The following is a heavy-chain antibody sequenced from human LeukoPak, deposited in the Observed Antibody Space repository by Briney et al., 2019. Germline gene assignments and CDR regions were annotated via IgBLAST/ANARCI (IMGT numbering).Heavy chain of an antibody. D-gene: IGHD1-26*01. J-gene: IGHJ4*02. CDR3: AKYSGTYYGMDYFDS. Sequence: GGSRRLSCAASGFIFSDYTMNWVRQSPGKGLEWLSYISATSSTIYNADSVEGRFIISRDNAKNSLYLQMDNLKPEDTAVYFCAKYSGTYYGMDYFDSWGQGTLVTVSS. CDR1: GFIFSDYT. V-gene: IGHV3-48*01. CDR2: ISATSSTI.